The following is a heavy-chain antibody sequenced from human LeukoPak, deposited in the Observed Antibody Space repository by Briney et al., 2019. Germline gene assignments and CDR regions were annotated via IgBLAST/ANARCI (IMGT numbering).Heavy chain of an antibody. CDR2: INHSGST. Sequence: PSETLSLTCAVYGGSFSGYYWSWIRQPPGKGLEWIGEINHSGSTNYNPSLKSRVTISVDTSKNQFSLKLSSVTAADTAVYYCALSSPAVEEHAFDIWGQGTMVTVSS. CDR3: ALSSPAVEEHAFDI. J-gene: IGHJ3*02. V-gene: IGHV4-34*01. D-gene: IGHD5-24*01. CDR1: GGSFSGYY.